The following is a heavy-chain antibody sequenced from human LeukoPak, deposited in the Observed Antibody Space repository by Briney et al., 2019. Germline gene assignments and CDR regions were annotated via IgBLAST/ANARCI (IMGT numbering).Heavy chain of an antibody. CDR3: ARGTGLGGDYVSN. J-gene: IGHJ4*02. Sequence: GASVKVSCKASGYTFISYYMHWVRQAPGQGLEWMGAINPSGGSTSYAQKFQGRVTMTRDTSTSTVYMELSSLRSKDTAVYYCARGTGLGGDYVSNWGQGTLVTVSS. CDR1: GYTFISYY. D-gene: IGHD4-17*01. V-gene: IGHV1-46*01. CDR2: INPSGGST.